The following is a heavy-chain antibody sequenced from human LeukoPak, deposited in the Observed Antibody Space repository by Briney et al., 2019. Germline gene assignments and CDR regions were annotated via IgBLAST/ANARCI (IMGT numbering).Heavy chain of an antibody. CDR2: INHSGST. CDR1: GGSFSGYY. D-gene: IGHD2-2*01. V-gene: IGHV4-34*01. CDR3: ARRYCNSTSCYLFSWFDP. Sequence: SETLSLTCAVYGGSFSGYYWSWIRQPPGKGLEWIGEINHSGSTNYNPSLKSRVTMSVDTSKNQFSLKLSSVTAADTAVYYRARRYCNSTSCYLFSWFDPWGQGTLVTVSS. J-gene: IGHJ5*02.